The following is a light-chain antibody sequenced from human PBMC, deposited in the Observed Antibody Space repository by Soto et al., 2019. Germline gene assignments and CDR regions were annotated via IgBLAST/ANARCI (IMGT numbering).Light chain of an antibody. Sequence: QSVLTQPPSVSGAPGQRVTISCTGSSSNIGAGYDVHWYQKLPGTAPKVLIYGNSNRPSGVPDRFSGSKSGTSASLAITGLQAQDEADYYCQSYDSSLSAHVVFGGGTKVTVL. V-gene: IGLV1-40*01. CDR1: SSNIGAGYD. CDR2: GNS. CDR3: QSYDSSLSAHVV. J-gene: IGLJ2*01.